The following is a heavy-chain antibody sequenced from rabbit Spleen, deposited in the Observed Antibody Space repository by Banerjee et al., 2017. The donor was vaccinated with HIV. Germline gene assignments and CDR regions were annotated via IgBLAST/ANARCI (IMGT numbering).Heavy chain of an antibody. Sequence: QEHLEESGGGLVKTEGSLTLTCTASGFSFSRGYDMCWVRQAPGRGLEWIGCIYTGNGKTYYASWAKGRFTISKSSSTTVTLQMTSLTGADTATYFCARDLPGVIGWNFNLWGPGTLVTVS. CDR2: IYTGNGKT. D-gene: IGHD1-1*01. CDR3: ARDLPGVIGWNFNL. V-gene: IGHV1S45*01. CDR1: GFSFSRGYD. J-gene: IGHJ4*01.